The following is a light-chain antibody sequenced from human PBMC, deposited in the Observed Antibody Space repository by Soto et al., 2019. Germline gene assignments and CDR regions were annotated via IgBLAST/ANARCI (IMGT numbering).Light chain of an antibody. CDR1: QSVSSY. Sequence: EIVLTQSPGPLSLSPGERATLSCRASQSVSSYLLWYQQKPGQAPRLLIYDASSRATGIPDRFSGGGSGTAFTLTINRLEPEDFAVYYCQQHGSSPPITFGQGTRLEIK. CDR2: DAS. J-gene: IGKJ5*01. CDR3: QQHGSSPPIT. V-gene: IGKV3-20*01.